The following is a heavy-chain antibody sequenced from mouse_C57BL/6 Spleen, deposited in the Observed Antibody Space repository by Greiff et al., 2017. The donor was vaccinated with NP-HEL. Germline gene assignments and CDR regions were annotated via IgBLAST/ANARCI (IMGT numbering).Heavy chain of an antibody. CDR1: GYTFTDYN. CDR2: INPNNGGT. Sequence: VQLQQSGPELVKPGASVKMSCKASGYTFTDYNMHWVKQSHGKSLEWIGYINPNNGGTSYNQKFKGKATLTVNKSSSTAYMELRSLTSEDSAVYYCARDYYGSNSEGVAYWGQGTLVTVSA. V-gene: IGHV1-22*01. D-gene: IGHD1-1*01. J-gene: IGHJ3*01. CDR3: ARDYYGSNSEGVAY.